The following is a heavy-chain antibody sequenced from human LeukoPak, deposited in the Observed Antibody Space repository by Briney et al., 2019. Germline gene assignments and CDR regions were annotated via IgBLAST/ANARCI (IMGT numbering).Heavy chain of an antibody. CDR1: GGSISSYY. D-gene: IGHD6-6*01. CDR2: IYYSGST. V-gene: IGHV4-59*08. Sequence: TLSLTCTVSGGSISSYYWSWTRQPPGKGLEWIGYIYYSGSTNYNPSLKSRVTISVDTSKNQFSLKLSSVTAADTAVYYCARAGSGSSGDAFDIWGQGTMVTVSS. J-gene: IGHJ3*02. CDR3: ARAGSGSSGDAFDI.